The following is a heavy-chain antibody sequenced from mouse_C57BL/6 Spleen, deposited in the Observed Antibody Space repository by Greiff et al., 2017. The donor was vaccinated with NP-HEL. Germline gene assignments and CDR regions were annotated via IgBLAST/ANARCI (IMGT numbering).Heavy chain of an antibody. J-gene: IGHJ3*01. Sequence: VQLQQSGAELVRPGASVKLSCTASGFNIKDDYMHWVKQRPEQGLEWIGWIDPENGDTEYASKFQGKATITADTSSNTAYLQLSSLTSEDTAGYYCTLNLLRWFADWGQGTLVTVAA. CDR2: IDPENGDT. V-gene: IGHV14-4*01. CDR1: GFNIKDDY. D-gene: IGHD1-1*01. CDR3: TLNLLRWFAD.